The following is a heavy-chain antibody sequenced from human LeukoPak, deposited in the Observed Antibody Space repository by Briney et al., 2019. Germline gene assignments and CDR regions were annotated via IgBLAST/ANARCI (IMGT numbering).Heavy chain of an antibody. Sequence: GGSLRLSCAASGFTFSSYGLNWVRQAPGKGLEWVSVISGSGGSTYYADSVKGRFTISRDNSKNTLYLQMNSLRAEHTAVYYCAKSGYSSSWSNAAVYNWFDPWGQGTLVTVSS. V-gene: IGHV3-23*01. CDR1: GFTFSSYG. CDR2: ISGSGGST. CDR3: AKSGYSSSWSNAAVYNWFDP. D-gene: IGHD6-13*01. J-gene: IGHJ5*02.